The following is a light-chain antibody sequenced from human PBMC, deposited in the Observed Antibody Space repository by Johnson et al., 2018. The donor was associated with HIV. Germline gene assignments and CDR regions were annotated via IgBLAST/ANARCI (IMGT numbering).Light chain of an antibody. CDR1: SSNIGNNY. Sequence: QSVLTQPPSVSAAPGQKVTISCSGSSSNIGNNYVSWYQQIPGTAPKLLIYDNNNRPSGIPDRFSGSKSGTSATLGITGLQTGDEADYYCGTWDSSLSAYVFGTGTKVTVL. CDR2: DNN. CDR3: GTWDSSLSAYV. J-gene: IGLJ1*01. V-gene: IGLV1-51*01.